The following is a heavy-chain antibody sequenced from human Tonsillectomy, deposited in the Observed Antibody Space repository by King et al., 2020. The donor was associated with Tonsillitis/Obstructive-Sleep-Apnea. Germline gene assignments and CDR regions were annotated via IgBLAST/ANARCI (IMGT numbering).Heavy chain of an antibody. Sequence: VQLQQWGAGLLKPSETLSLTCAVYGGSFSGYYWSWIRQPPGKGLEWIGELNHIGSTNYNPSLKSRVTISVDTSKNQFSLNLSSVTAADTAVYYCARRIAVAGHYFDSWGQGTLVTVSS. J-gene: IGHJ4*02. CDR1: GGSFSGYY. V-gene: IGHV4-34*01. D-gene: IGHD6-19*01. CDR3: ARRIAVAGHYFDS. CDR2: LNHIGST.